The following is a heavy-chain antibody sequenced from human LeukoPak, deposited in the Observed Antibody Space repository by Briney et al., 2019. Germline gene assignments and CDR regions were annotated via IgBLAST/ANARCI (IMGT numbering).Heavy chain of an antibody. D-gene: IGHD3-16*02. CDR1: GFTFTYAW. CDR3: TTELFMITFGGVIVP. CDR2: VNTRADGGTT. J-gene: IGHJ5*02. V-gene: IGHV3-15*01. Sequence: GGSLRLSCAASGFTFTYAWMSWVRQAPGKGPEWLGRVNTRADGGTTEYAAPVKGRFTISRDDSKNTLYLQMNSLKTEDTAVYYCTTELFMITFGGVIVPWGQGTLVTVSS.